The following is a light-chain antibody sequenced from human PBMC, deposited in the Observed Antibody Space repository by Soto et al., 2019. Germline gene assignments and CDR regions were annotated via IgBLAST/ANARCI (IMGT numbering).Light chain of an antibody. V-gene: IGLV4-60*03. Sequence: QAVVTQSSSASASLGSSVKLTCTLRSGHSSYIIAWHQQQPGKAPRYLMKLEGSGRYNKGSGVPDRFSGSSSGAERHLTLSNLRSDDEADYYCEIWDSNIHAVFGGGTQLTVL. CDR2: LEGSGRY. CDR1: SGHSSYI. J-gene: IGLJ7*01. CDR3: EIWDSNIHAV.